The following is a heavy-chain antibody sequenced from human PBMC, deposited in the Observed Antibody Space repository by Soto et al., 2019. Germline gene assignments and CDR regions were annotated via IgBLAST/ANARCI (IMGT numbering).Heavy chain of an antibody. D-gene: IGHD5-18*01. CDR2: IYSGGST. CDR3: ASPRVRYSYGLPGMDV. Sequence: GGSLRLSCAASGFTVSSNYMSWVRQAPGKGLEWVSVIYSGGSTYYADSVKGRFTISRDNSKNTLYLQMNSLRAEDTAVYYCASPRVRYSYGLPGMDVWGQGTTVTAP. V-gene: IGHV3-53*01. J-gene: IGHJ6*02. CDR1: GFTVSSNY.